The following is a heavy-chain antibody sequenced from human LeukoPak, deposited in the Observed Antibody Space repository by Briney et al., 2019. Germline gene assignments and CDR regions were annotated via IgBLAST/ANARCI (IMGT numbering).Heavy chain of an antibody. CDR1: GFTFSSYG. D-gene: IGHD2-2*01. J-gene: IGHJ6*03. Sequence: PGGSLRLSCAASGFTFSSYGMHWVRQAPGKGLEWVAFIRYDGSNKYYADSVKGRFTISRDNSKNTLYLQMNSLRAEDTAVYYCAKGMGYCSSTSCYYYYYMDVWGKGTTVTISS. CDR3: AKGMGYCSSTSCYYYYYMDV. CDR2: IRYDGSNK. V-gene: IGHV3-30*02.